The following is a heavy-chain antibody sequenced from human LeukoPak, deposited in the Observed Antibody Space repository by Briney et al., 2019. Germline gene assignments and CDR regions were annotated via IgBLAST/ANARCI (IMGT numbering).Heavy chain of an antibody. V-gene: IGHV1-2*02. CDR3: ARVIPRRYCSGGSCYAFDY. CDR1: GYTFTSYG. Sequence: ASVKVSCKASGYTFTSYGISWVRQAPGQGLEWMGWINPNSGGTNYAQKFQGRVTMTRDTSISTAYMELSRLRSDDTAVYYCARVIPRRYCSGGSCYAFDYWGQGTLVTVSS. J-gene: IGHJ4*02. D-gene: IGHD2-15*01. CDR2: INPNSGGT.